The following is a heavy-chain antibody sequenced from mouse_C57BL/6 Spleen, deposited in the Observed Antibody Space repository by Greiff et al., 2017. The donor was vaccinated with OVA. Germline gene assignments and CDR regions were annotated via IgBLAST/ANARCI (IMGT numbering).Heavy chain of an antibody. J-gene: IGHJ4*01. D-gene: IGHD2-1*01. CDR3: ARQGNWDY. Sequence: EVKVEESGGGLVQPGGSLKLSCAASGFTFSDYYMYWVRQTPEKRLEWVAYISNGGGSTYYPDTVKGRFTISRDNAKNTLYLQMSRLKSEDTAMYYCARQGNWDYWGQGTSVTVSS. CDR1: GFTFSDYY. V-gene: IGHV5-12*01. CDR2: ISNGGGST.